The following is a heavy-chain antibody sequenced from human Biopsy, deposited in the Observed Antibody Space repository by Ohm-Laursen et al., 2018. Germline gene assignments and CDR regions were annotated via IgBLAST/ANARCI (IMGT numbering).Heavy chain of an antibody. Sequence: SVKVSCKASGGPSSNYAFSWVRQAPGQGLEWVGRIVPILGHLNYAQRFQGRVSTTADKSTTYVYMELSRLTSGDTAVYYCAADADGYYTEFDYWGPGTLVTVSS. CDR2: IVPILGHL. CDR3: AADADGYYTEFDY. D-gene: IGHD3-3*01. J-gene: IGHJ4*02. CDR1: GGPSSNYA. V-gene: IGHV1-69*04.